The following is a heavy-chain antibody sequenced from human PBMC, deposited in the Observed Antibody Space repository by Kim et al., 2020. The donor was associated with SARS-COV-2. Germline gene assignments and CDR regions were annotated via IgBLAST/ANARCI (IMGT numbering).Heavy chain of an antibody. D-gene: IGHD3-9*01. CDR3: ARVIVVVSGFIRYFDWSPGSYYMDV. V-gene: IGHV3-11*01. Sequence: GGSLRLSCAASGFTFSDYYMSWIRQAPGKGLEWVSYISSSGSTIYYADSVKGRFTISRDNAKNSLYLQMNSLRAEDTAVYYCARVIVVVSGFIRYFDWSPGSYYMDVWGKGTTVTVSS. J-gene: IGHJ6*03. CDR1: GFTFSDYY. CDR2: ISSSGSTI.